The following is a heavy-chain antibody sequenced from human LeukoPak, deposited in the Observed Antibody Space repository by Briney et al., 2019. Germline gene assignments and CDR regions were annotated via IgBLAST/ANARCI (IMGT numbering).Heavy chain of an antibody. D-gene: IGHD3-22*01. CDR1: GFTFSDYY. Sequence: GGSLRLSCAASGFTFSDYYMSWIRQAPGKGLEWVSYIGSSGYYADSVKGRFTISRDNAKNSLYLQMNSLRVEDTAVYYCARYYYNSSGYYYFDYWGQGTLVTVSS. CDR2: IGSSG. J-gene: IGHJ4*02. V-gene: IGHV3-11*01. CDR3: ARYYYNSSGYYYFDY.